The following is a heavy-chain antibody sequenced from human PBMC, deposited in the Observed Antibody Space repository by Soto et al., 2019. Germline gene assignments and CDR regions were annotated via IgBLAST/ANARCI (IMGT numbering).Heavy chain of an antibody. V-gene: IGHV1-69*02. D-gene: IGHD5-12*01. J-gene: IGHJ6*03. Sequence: SVKVSCKASGGTFSSYTISWVRQAPGQGLEWMGRIIPILGIANYAQKFQGRVTITADKSTSTAYMELSSLRSEDTAVYYCARAPQYSGYDWYYYYYMDVWGKGTTVTAP. CDR2: IIPILGIA. CDR3: ARAPQYSGYDWYYYYYMDV. CDR1: GGTFSSYT.